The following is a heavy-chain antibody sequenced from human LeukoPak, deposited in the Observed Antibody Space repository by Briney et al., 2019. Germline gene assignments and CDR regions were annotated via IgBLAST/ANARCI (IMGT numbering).Heavy chain of an antibody. CDR2: IRGSGGGT. CDR1: GFTFSNYA. V-gene: IGHV3-23*01. D-gene: IGHD4-17*01. Sequence: GGSLRLSRTAPGFTFSNYAMTWVRQAPGRGLEWVSSIRGSGGGTNYVDSVRGRFTVSRDNSKNTLYLQMNSLRADDTAVYYCSRDPNGDYFGAFDFQRWGQGTLVTVSS. J-gene: IGHJ1*01. CDR3: SRDPNGDYFGAFDFQR.